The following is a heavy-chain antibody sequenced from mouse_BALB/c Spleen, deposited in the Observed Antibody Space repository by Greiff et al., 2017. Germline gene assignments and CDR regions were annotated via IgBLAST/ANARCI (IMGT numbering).Heavy chain of an antibody. D-gene: IGHD1-1*01. Sequence: QVQLKQSGPGLVAPSQSLSITCTVSGFSLTSYGVHWVRQPPGKGLEWLGVIWAGGSTNYNSALMSRLSISKDNSKSQVFLKMNSLQTDDTAMYYCARVPLTTVVATSFFDYAMDYWGQGTSVTVSS. V-gene: IGHV2-9*02. J-gene: IGHJ4*01. CDR1: GFSLTSYG. CDR3: ARVPLTTVVATSFFDYAMDY. CDR2: IWAGGST.